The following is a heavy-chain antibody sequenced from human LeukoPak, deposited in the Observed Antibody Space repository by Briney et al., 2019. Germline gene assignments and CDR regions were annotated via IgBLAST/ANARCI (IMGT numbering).Heavy chain of an antibody. J-gene: IGHJ6*02. D-gene: IGHD4-17*01. CDR1: GFAFRAFY. CDR3: ARRYGDYRNYGMDV. V-gene: IGHV3-11*01. Sequence: LRLSCVASGFAFRAFYMNWIRHAPGQLQAWISHISNSGTIDNADSVKCRFTISRDNAKNSLFLEMNSLRVEDTAVYYCARRYGDYRNYGMDVWGQGTTVTVSS. CDR2: ISNSGTI.